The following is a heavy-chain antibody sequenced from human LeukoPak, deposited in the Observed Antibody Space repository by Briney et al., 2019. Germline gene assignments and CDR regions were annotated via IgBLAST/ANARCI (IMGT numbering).Heavy chain of an antibody. CDR1: GFTFSSYG. V-gene: IGHV3-30*03. CDR3: ASLAHYYYYYMDV. J-gene: IGHJ6*03. Sequence: PGGSLRLSCAASGFTFSSYGMHWVRQAPGKGLEWVAVISYDGSNKYYADSVKGRFTISRDNSKNTLYLQMNSLRAEDTAVYYCASLAHYYYYYMDVWGKGTTVTVSS. CDR2: ISYDGSNK.